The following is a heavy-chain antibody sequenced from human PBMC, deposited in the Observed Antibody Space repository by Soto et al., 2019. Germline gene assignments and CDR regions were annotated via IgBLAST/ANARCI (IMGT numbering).Heavy chain of an antibody. V-gene: IGHV1-3*01. D-gene: IGHD3-3*01. CDR2: INAGNGNT. J-gene: IGHJ4*02. CDR3: ARCRDDFWSGYPEPFDY. Sequence: ASVKVSCKASGYTFTSYAMHWVRQAPGQRLEWMGWINAGNGNTKYSQKFQGRVTMTTDTSTSTAYMELRSLRSDDTAVYYCARCRDDFWSGYPEPFDYWGQGTLVTVSS. CDR1: GYTFTSYA.